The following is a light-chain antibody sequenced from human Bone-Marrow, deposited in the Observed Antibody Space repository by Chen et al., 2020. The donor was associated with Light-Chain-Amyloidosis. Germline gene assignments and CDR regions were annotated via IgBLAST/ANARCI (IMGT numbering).Light chain of an antibody. V-gene: IGKV4-1*01. CDR1: QSVYGSDNRNY. Sequence: DIVMTQSPVSLAVSLGERATINCKSSQSVYGSDNRNYLAWYQQKPGQPLKVLFYWASTRESGVPDRFSCSGSGTDFTLTLSSLQAEDVAVYYCQQYFSLPITFGQGTRLEIK. CDR3: QQYFSLPIT. J-gene: IGKJ5*01. CDR2: WAS.